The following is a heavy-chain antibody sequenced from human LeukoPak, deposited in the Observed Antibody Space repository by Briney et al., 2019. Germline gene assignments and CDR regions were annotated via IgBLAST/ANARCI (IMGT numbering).Heavy chain of an antibody. J-gene: IGHJ3*02. Sequence: SETLSLTCTVSGGSISSYYWSWIRQPAGKGLEWIGHIYSSGSTNYNPSLKSRITMSVDTSKNHFSLKLSSVTAADTAVYYCASLNPAQDAFNIWGQGTMVTVSS. CDR2: IYSSGST. CDR1: GGSISSYY. CDR3: ASLNPAQDAFNI. V-gene: IGHV4-4*07.